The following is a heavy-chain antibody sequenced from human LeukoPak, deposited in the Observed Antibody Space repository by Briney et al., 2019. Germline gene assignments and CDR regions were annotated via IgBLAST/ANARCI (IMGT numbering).Heavy chain of an antibody. CDR3: AREGTAMVTSWFDP. CDR2: IIPIFGTA. D-gene: IGHD5-18*01. J-gene: IGHJ5*02. Sequence: ASVKVSCKASGGTFSSYAISWVRQAPGQGLEWMGGIIPIFGTANYAQKFQGRVTITADESTSTAYMELSSLRSEDTAVYYCAREGTAMVTSWFDPWGQGTLVTVSS. V-gene: IGHV1-69*13. CDR1: GGTFSSYA.